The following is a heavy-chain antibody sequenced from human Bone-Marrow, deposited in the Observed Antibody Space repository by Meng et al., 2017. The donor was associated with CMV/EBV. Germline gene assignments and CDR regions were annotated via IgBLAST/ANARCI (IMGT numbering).Heavy chain of an antibody. V-gene: IGHV3-23*01. D-gene: IGHD2-15*01. CDR1: GVTFSSYA. CDR2: ISGSGGST. CDR3: VRTPRCGDGRCNVDYFDC. Sequence: GESLKISCAASGVTFSSYAMSWDRQAPGKGLEWVCTISGSGGSTYYVDSVKGQFTITRDNSKNTLYLQLNSLRAEDTAVYYCVRTPRCGDGRCNVDYFDCWGQRNLVAVSS. J-gene: IGHJ4*02.